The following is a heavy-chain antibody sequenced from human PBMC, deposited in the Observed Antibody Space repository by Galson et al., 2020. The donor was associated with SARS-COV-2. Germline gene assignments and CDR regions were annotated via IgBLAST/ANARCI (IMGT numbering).Heavy chain of an antibody. CDR2: IYYSGST. J-gene: IGHJ4*02. D-gene: IGHD2-2*03. CDR1: GGSVSSGSYY. Sequence: SQTLSLTCTVSGGSVSSGSYYWSWIRQPPGKGLEWIGYIYYSGSTNYNPSLKRRVTISVDTSKNQFSLKLSSVTAADTAVYDCARGTWGWLLCYFDVWGQGTLVTVSS. V-gene: IGHV4-61*01. CDR3: ARGTWGWLLCYFDV.